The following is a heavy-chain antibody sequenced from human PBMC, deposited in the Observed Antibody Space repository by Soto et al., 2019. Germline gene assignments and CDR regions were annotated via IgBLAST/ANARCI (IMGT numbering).Heavy chain of an antibody. CDR1: GGSISSGGYY. CDR2: IYYSGST. CDR3: ASGPGATVTRGYYYYYMDV. D-gene: IGHD4-4*01. V-gene: IGHV4-61*08. J-gene: IGHJ6*03. Sequence: SETLSLTCTVSGGSISSGGYYWSWIRQHPGKGLEWIGYIYYSGSTNYNPSLKSRVTISVDTSKNQFSLKLSSVTAADTAVYYCASGPGATVTRGYYYYYMDVWGKGTTVTVSS.